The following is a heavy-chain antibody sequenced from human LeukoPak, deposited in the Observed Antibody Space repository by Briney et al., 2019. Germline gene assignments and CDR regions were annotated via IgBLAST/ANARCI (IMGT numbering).Heavy chain of an antibody. CDR2: IYYSGST. V-gene: IGHV4-39*02. CDR1: GGSISSYY. CDR3: ARGYSYGYTRFDP. D-gene: IGHD5-18*01. Sequence: PSETLSLTCTVSGGSISSYYWGWIRQPPGKGLEWIGSIYYSGSTYYNPSLKSRVTISVDTSKNHFSLKLSSVTAADTAVYYCARGYSYGYTRFDPWGQGTLVTVSS. J-gene: IGHJ5*02.